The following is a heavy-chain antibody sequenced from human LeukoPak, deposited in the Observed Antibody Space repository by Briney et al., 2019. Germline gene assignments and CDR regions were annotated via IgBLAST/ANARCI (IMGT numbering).Heavy chain of an antibody. Sequence: SVKVSCKASGGTFSSYAISWVRQAPGQGLEWMGGIIPIFSTANYAQKFQGRVTITTDESTSTAYMELSSLRSEDTAVYYCARSPVLERTLYYFDYWGQGTLVTVSS. CDR3: ARSPVLERTLYYFDY. V-gene: IGHV1-69*05. D-gene: IGHD1-1*01. J-gene: IGHJ4*02. CDR2: IIPIFSTA. CDR1: GGTFSSYA.